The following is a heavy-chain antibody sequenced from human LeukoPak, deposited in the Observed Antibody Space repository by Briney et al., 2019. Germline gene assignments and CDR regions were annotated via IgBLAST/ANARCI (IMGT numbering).Heavy chain of an antibody. CDR1: GFTFSSYS. Sequence: GGSLRLSCAASGFTFSSYSMNWVRQAPGKGLEWVSSISSSSSYIYYADSVKGRFTISRDNAKNSLYLKMNSLRAEDTAVYYCARAGVRGSSTSCDFWGQGTLVTVSS. V-gene: IGHV3-21*01. D-gene: IGHD2-2*01. CDR3: ARAGVRGSSTSCDF. CDR2: ISSSSSYI. J-gene: IGHJ4*02.